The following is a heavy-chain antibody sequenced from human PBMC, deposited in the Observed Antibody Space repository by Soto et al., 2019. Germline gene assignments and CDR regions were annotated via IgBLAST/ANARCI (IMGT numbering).Heavy chain of an antibody. CDR2: IYYSGST. J-gene: IGHJ4*02. V-gene: IGHV4-59*01. D-gene: IGHD3-3*01. CDR3: ARGSDFWSAYLDY. CDR1: GGSFSSYY. Sequence: PSETLSLTCAVYGGSFSSYYWSWIRQPPGKGLEWIGYIYYSGSTNYNPSLKSRVTISVDTSKNQFSLKLSSVTAADTAVYYCARGSDFWSAYLDYWGQGTLVTVSS.